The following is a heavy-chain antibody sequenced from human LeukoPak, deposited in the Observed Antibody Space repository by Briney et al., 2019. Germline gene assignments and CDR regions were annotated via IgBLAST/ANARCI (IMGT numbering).Heavy chain of an antibody. CDR2: IIPILGIA. J-gene: IGHJ4*02. D-gene: IGHD3-16*01. V-gene: IGHV1-69*02. Sequence: SVKVSCKASGGTFSSYTISWVRQAPGQGLEWMGRIIPILGIANYAQKFQGRVTVTADKSTSTAYMELSSLRSEDTAVYYCARGGVGPNRFDYWGQGTLVTVSS. CDR3: ARGGVGPNRFDY. CDR1: GGTFSSYT.